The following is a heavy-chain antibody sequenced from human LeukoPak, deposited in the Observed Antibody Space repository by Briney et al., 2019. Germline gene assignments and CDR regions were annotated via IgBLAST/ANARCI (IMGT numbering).Heavy chain of an antibody. CDR1: GTSFSSYY. Sequence: SETLSLTCAVSGTSFSSYYWSWIRQSPEKGLEWMGEINHSGYTNNNPSLKSRVTMSVDTANNRFSLSLSSVTAADTAVYFCARMATGHDYWGQGILVTVSS. CDR3: ARMATGHDY. V-gene: IGHV4-34*01. CDR2: INHSGYT. D-gene: IGHD5-12*01. J-gene: IGHJ4*02.